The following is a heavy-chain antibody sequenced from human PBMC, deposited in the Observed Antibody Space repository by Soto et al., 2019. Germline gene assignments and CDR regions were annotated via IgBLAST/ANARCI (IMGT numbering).Heavy chain of an antibody. D-gene: IGHD6-6*01. J-gene: IGHJ3*02. CDR1: GFTFSSYW. V-gene: IGHV3-7*03. Sequence: GGSLRLSCAASGFTFSSYWMSWVRQAPGKGLEWVANIKQDGSEKYYVDSVKGRFTISRDNAKNSLYLQMNSLRAEDTAVYYCASFSQLVLPNAFDIWGQGTMVTVSS. CDR3: ASFSQLVLPNAFDI. CDR2: IKQDGSEK.